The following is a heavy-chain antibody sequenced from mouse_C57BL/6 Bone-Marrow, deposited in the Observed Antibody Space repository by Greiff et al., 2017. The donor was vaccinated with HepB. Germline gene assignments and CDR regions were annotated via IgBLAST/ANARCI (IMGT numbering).Heavy chain of an antibody. D-gene: IGHD1-1*01. CDR1: GYTFTSYW. V-gene: IGHV1-61*01. Sequence: VQLQQPGAELVRPGSSVKLSCKASGYTFTSYWMDWVKQRPGQGLEWIGNIYPSDSETHYNQKFKDKATLTVDKSSSTAYMQLSSLPSEDSAVYYCAREGYYYGSSGAMDYWGQGTSVTVSS. CDR2: IYPSDSET. J-gene: IGHJ4*01. CDR3: AREGYYYGSSGAMDY.